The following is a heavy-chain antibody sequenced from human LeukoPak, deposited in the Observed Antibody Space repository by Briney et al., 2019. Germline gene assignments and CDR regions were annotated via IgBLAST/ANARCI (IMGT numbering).Heavy chain of an antibody. CDR2: IKQHGSEK. Sequence: GGSLRLSCAASGFTFSNYWMSWVRQAPGKGLEWVANIKQHGSEKYYVDSVKGRFTISRDNAKNSLFLQMNSLRVEDTAVYYCARERTTVTMPNLRPQYYFDYWGQGTLVTVSS. V-gene: IGHV3-7*01. J-gene: IGHJ4*02. D-gene: IGHD4-17*01. CDR3: ARERTTVTMPNLRPQYYFDY. CDR1: GFTFSNYW.